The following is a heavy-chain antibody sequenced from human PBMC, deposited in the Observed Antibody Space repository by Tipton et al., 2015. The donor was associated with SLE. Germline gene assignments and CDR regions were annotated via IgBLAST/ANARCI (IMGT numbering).Heavy chain of an antibody. CDR2: ISYDGSNK. D-gene: IGHD3-10*01. J-gene: IGHJ4*02. V-gene: IGHV3-30*04. CDR3: ARDQASMVRGAPWY. CDR1: VFTFSSYA. Sequence: SLRLSCAASVFTFSSYAMHWVRQAPGKGLEWVAVISYDGSNKYYADSVKGRFTISRDNSKKTLYLQMNSLRAEDTAVYYCARDQASMVRGAPWYWGQGTLVTVSS.